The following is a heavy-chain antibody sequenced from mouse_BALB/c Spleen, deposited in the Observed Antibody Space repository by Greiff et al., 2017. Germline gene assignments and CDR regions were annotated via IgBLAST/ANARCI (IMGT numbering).Heavy chain of an antibody. CDR3: ARKNFYGYYFDY. CDR2: INPSNGRT. V-gene: IGHV1S81*02. D-gene: IGHD1-2*01. CDR1: GYTFTSYW. J-gene: IGHJ2*01. Sequence: QVQLQQSGAELVKPGASVKLSCKASGYTFTSYWMHWVKQRPGQGLEWIGEINPSNGRTNYNEKFKSKATLTVDKSSSTAYMQLSSLSSEDSAVYYCARKNFYGYYFDYWGQGTTLTVSS.